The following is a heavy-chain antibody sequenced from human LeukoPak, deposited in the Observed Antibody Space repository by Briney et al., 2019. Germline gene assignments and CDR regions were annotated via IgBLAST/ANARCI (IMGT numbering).Heavy chain of an antibody. CDR3: ARDQRPDGGYYFDY. Sequence: GGSLRLSCAASGFSVCSNYISWVRQAPGGGLGWGSVIYSGGSTSYAASVKGRFTISRDNSKNTLYLQMNSLRAEDTAVYYCARDQRPDGGYYFDYWGQGTLVTVSS. V-gene: IGHV3-53*01. CDR2: IYSGGST. CDR1: GFSVCSNY. D-gene: IGHD1-14*01. J-gene: IGHJ4*02.